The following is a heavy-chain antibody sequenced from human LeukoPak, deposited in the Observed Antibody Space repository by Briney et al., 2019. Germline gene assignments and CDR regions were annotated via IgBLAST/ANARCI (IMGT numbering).Heavy chain of an antibody. D-gene: IGHD6-13*01. CDR2: IYYSGST. CDR3: ARGEGSSWYYYYYMDV. J-gene: IGHJ6*03. Sequence: PSETLSLTCTVSGGSISSSSYYWGWIRQPPGKGLEWIGSIYYSGSTYYNPSLKSRVTISVDTSKNQFSLKLSSVTAADTAVYYCARGEGSSWYYYYYMDVWGKGTTVTVSS. V-gene: IGHV4-39*07. CDR1: GGSISSSSYY.